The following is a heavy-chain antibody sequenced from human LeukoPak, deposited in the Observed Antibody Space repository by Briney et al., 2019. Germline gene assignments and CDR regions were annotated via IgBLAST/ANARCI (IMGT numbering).Heavy chain of an antibody. CDR2: INHSGST. Sequence: PGGSLRLSCAASGLTVSSYSMNWVRQPPGKGLEWIGEINHSGSTNYNPSLKSRVTISVDTSKNQFSLKLSSVTAADTAVYYCASSRSKESDYWGQGTLVTVSS. D-gene: IGHD3-10*01. CDR1: GLTVSSYS. CDR3: ASSRSKESDY. V-gene: IGHV4-34*01. J-gene: IGHJ4*02.